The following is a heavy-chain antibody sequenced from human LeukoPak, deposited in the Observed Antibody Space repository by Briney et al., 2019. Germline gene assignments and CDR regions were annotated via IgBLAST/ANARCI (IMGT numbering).Heavy chain of an antibody. J-gene: IGHJ6*03. Sequence: GSPRLSCAGSGFTFSSYEMNWVRQAPGKGLEWIGSIYYSGSTYYNPSLKSRVTISVDTSKNQFSLKLSSVTAADTAVYYCATGSPSYYYMNVWGKGTTVTVSS. CDR1: GFTFSSYE. CDR2: IYYSGST. V-gene: IGHV4-59*05. D-gene: IGHD1-14*01. CDR3: ATGSPSYYYMNV.